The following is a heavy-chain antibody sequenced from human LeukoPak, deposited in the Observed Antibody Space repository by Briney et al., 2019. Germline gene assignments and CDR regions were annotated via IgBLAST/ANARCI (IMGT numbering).Heavy chain of an antibody. CDR2: ISYDGSNK. CDR1: GFTFSSYG. CDR3: ARGASFIDYGDYVHIDY. J-gene: IGHJ4*02. V-gene: IGHV3-30*03. Sequence: PGGSLRLSCAASGFTFSSYGMHWVRQAPGKGLEWVAVISYDGSNKYYADSVKGRFTISRDNSKNTLYLQMNSLRAEDTAVYYCARGASFIDYGDYVHIDYWGQGTLVTVSS. D-gene: IGHD4-17*01.